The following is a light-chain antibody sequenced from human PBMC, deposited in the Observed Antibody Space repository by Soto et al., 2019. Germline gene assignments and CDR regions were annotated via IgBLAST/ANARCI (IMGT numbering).Light chain of an antibody. CDR1: SSDVGGYNS. CDR3: ISYAGSNNYV. Sequence: SALTQPPSASGSPGQSVTISCTGTSSDVGGYNSVAWFQHHPGKAPKLMIYEVTKRPSGVPDRFSGSKSGNTASLTVSGLQAEDEADYFCISYAGSNNYVFGTGTKLTVL. V-gene: IGLV2-8*01. CDR2: EVT. J-gene: IGLJ1*01.